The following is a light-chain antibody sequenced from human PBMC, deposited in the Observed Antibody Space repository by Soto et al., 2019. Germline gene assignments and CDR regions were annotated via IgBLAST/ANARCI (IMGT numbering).Light chain of an antibody. Sequence: QSVLTQPASVSGSPGQSITISCTGTSSDVGGYNYVSWYQQHPGKAPKLMIYDVSNRPSGVSNRFSGSKSGNTASLTISGLQAEDESAYYCSSYTISSTHVVFGGGTKLTVL. CDR2: DVS. V-gene: IGLV2-14*01. CDR3: SSYTISSTHVV. J-gene: IGLJ2*01. CDR1: SSDVGGYNY.